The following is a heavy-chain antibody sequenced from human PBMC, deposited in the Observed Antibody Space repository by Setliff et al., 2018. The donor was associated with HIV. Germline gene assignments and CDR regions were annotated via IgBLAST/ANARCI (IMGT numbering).Heavy chain of an antibody. CDR1: GFTASNNY. V-gene: IGHV3-66*01. CDR3: AKVYGTGYFYYYYGMHV. CDR2: IYDGGAT. J-gene: IGHJ6*02. Sequence: GGSLRLSCAASGFTASNNYMSWVRQAPGKGLEWVSVIYDGGATYYGDSVKGRFTISRDNSKNTLFLEMNYLRAEDTAVYYCAKVYGTGYFYYYYGMHVWGQGTTVTVSS. D-gene: IGHD2-8*02.